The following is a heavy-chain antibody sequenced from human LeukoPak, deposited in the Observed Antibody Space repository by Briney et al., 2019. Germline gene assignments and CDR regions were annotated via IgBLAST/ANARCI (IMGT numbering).Heavy chain of an antibody. J-gene: IGHJ5*01. D-gene: IGHD3-22*01. V-gene: IGHV5-51*03. CDR2: SHPINSDT. CDR1: GFNFTAYW. CDR3: ARPQYYYDSSGNYGWFDS. Sequence: PGESLKISCKGSGFNFTAYWIAWVRQMPGKGLEWMGISHPINSDTKYSPSFQGQVTISADKSSSTAYLQWNSLKASDTAMYYCARPQYYYDSSGNYGWFDSWGQGTLVTVSS.